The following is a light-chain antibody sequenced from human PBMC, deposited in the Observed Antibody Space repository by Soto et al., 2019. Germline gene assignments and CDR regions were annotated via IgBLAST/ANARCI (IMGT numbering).Light chain of an antibody. V-gene: IGLV2-23*01. CDR2: EGS. CDR1: SSDVGSYNL. J-gene: IGLJ1*01. Sequence: QSVLTQPASVSGSPGQSITISCTGTSSDVGSYNLVSWYQQHPGKAPKRMIYEGSKRPSGVSNRFSGSKSGNTASLTISGLQAEDEADYYCCSYAGSSTYVVGTGTKVTVL. CDR3: CSYAGSSTYV.